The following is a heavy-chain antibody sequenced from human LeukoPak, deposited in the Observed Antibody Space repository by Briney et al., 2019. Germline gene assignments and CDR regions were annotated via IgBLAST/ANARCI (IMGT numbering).Heavy chain of an antibody. Sequence: SVKVSCKASGYTFTSYGISWVRQAPGQGLEWMGRIIPILGIANYAQKFQGRVTITADKSTSTAYMELSSLRSEDTAVYYCARNYGSGKSPIDYWGQGTLVTVSS. J-gene: IGHJ4*02. CDR1: GYTFTSYG. V-gene: IGHV1-69*04. D-gene: IGHD3-10*01. CDR2: IIPILGIA. CDR3: ARNYGSGKSPIDY.